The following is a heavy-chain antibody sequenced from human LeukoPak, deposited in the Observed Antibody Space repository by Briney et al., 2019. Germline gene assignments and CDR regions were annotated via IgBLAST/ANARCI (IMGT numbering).Heavy chain of an antibody. V-gene: IGHV3-7*01. Sequence: GGSLRLSCAASGFTFSNYGMNWVRQAPGKGLEWVANIKQDGSEKYYVDSVKGRFTISRDNAKNSLYLQMNSLRAEDTAVYYCARRDLIGSYAYWGQGTLVTVSS. CDR1: GFTFSNYG. D-gene: IGHD3-16*01. J-gene: IGHJ4*02. CDR3: ARRDLIGSYAY. CDR2: IKQDGSEK.